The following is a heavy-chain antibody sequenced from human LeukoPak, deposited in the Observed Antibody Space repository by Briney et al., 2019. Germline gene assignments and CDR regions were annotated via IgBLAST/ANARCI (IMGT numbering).Heavy chain of an antibody. V-gene: IGHV1-69*05. D-gene: IGHD3-22*01. Sequence: ASVKVSCKASGGTFSSYAISWVRQAPGQGLEWVGGIIPIFGTANYAQKFQGRVTITTDESTSTAYMELSSLRSEDTAVYYCARERGDYYDSSGYYYWGQGTLVTVSS. CDR3: ARERGDYYDSSGYYY. CDR2: IIPIFGTA. J-gene: IGHJ4*02. CDR1: GGTFSSYA.